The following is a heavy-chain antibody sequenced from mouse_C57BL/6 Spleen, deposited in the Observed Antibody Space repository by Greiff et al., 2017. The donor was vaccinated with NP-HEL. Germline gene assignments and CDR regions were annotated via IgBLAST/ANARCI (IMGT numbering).Heavy chain of an antibody. V-gene: IGHV1-53*01. CDR1: GYTFTSYW. CDR3: ALYYYGSSYEKNFDY. Sequence: QVQLQQPGTELVKPGASVKLSCKASGYTFTSYWMPWVKQRPGQGLEWIGNINPSNGGTNYNEKFKSKATLTVDKSSSTAYMQLSSLTSEDSAVYYCALYYYGSSYEKNFDYWGQGTTLTVSS. D-gene: IGHD1-1*01. J-gene: IGHJ2*01. CDR2: INPSNGGT.